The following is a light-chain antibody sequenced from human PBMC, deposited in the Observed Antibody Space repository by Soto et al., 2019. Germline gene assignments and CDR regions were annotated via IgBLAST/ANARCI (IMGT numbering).Light chain of an antibody. Sequence: EIVMTQSPATLSVSPGERATLSCRASQSVSSNLAWYQQKPGQAPRLLIYGASTRATGIPARFSGSGSGTDVTLTLSSLQAEDFAVFYCQQYNNWPPRTFGQGTKGEIK. CDR3: QQYNNWPPRT. CDR1: QSVSSN. J-gene: IGKJ1*01. CDR2: GAS. V-gene: IGKV3-15*01.